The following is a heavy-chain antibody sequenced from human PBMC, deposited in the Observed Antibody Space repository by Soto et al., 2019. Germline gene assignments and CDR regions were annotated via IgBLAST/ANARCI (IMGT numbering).Heavy chain of an antibody. CDR2: ISGSGGST. V-gene: IGHV3-23*01. D-gene: IGHD2-15*01. CDR3: AKDRRRGVVAATSNWFDP. Sequence: GGSLRLSCAASGFTFSSYAMSWVRQAPGKGLEWVSAISGSGGSTYYADSVKGRFTISRDNSKNTLYLQMNSLRAEDTAVYYCAKDRRRGVVAATSNWFDPWGQGTLVTVSS. CDR1: GFTFSSYA. J-gene: IGHJ5*02.